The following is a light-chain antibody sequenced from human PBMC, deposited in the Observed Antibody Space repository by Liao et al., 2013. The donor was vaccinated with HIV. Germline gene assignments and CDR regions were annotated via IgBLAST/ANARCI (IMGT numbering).Light chain of an antibody. Sequence: SYEVTQPPSVSVSPGQTANITCSGDKLGDKFVSWYKQKAGQSPVLVIYQDTHRPSGIPERISGSNSASTATLTISGTPAMDEADYYCQAWDSSTDVVFGGGTKLTVL. V-gene: IGLV3-1*01. CDR3: QAWDSSTDVV. CDR2: QDT. CDR1: KLGDKF. J-gene: IGLJ2*01.